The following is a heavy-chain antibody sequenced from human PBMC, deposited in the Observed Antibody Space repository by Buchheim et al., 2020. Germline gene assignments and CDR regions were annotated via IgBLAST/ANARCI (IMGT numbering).Heavy chain of an antibody. CDR1: GGTFTNYG. V-gene: IGHV1-69*12. D-gene: IGHD2-15*01. Sequence: QVRLVQSGAEVKRPGSSVKVSCKASGGTFTNYGISWVRQAPGQGLEWMGGINPIFGTSDYAQKFQDRVTITADESTSTAYMEMSSLRSADTAVYYCARECSGGGCHLLFYGMDVWGQGTT. CDR3: ARECSGGGCHLLFYGMDV. J-gene: IGHJ6*02. CDR2: INPIFGTS.